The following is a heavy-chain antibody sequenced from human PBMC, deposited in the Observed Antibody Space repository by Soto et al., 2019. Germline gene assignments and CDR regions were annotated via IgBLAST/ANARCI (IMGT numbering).Heavy chain of an antibody. CDR1: GGSMRSYY. J-gene: IGHJ6*02. CDR2: IYYSGVT. CDR3: AREGNSRWSGEYGMDV. D-gene: IGHD6-13*01. Sequence: QVQLQESGPGLVKPSETLSLTCTVSGGSMRSYYWSWIRQPPGKGLEWIGYIYYSGVTNYNPPPQSRVPMSIETSNNPFFLKPNPGTGAGTAGVYWAREGNSRWSGEYGMDVWGQGTMVTVSS. V-gene: IGHV4-59*12.